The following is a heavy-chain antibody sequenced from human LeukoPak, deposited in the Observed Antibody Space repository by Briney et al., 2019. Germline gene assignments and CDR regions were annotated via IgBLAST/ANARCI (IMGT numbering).Heavy chain of an antibody. V-gene: IGHV1-2*06. CDR1: GYTFTAYC. Sequence: ASVKVSCKASGYTFTAYCIHWVRQAPGQGLEWMGRINPNSGGTNYALNFQGRVTMTRDTSISTAYMELSRLRSDDTAVYCCARKYYCDSSGYYYDDASDIWGQGTMVTVSS. D-gene: IGHD3-22*01. J-gene: IGHJ3*02. CDR3: ARKYYCDSSGYYYDDASDI. CDR2: INPNSGGT.